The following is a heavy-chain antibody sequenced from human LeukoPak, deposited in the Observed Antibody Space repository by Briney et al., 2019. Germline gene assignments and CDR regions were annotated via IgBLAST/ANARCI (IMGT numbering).Heavy chain of an antibody. D-gene: IGHD6-25*01. V-gene: IGHV3-7*03. Sequence: GGSLRLSCAASGFTFSRHWMSWVRQAPGKGLEWVANIKEDGSEKQYVDSVKGRFAISRDNAKKSLYLQINTLRAEDTAVYYCVRGPHIAATSYWGQGTLVTVSS. CDR2: IKEDGSEK. J-gene: IGHJ4*02. CDR3: VRGPHIAATSY. CDR1: GFTFSRHW.